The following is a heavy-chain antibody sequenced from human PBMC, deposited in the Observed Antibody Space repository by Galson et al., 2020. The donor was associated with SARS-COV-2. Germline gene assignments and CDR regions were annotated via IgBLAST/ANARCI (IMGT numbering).Heavy chain of an antibody. Sequence: SETLSLTCAVYGGSFSGYYWSWIRQPPGKGLEWIGEINHSGSTNYNPSLKSRVTISVDTSKNQFSLKLSSVTAADTAVYYCARGTYSSSWDGHKTFDYWGKGTLVTVSS. V-gene: IGHV4-34*01. CDR1: GGSFSGYY. J-gene: IGHJ4*02. CDR2: INHSGST. D-gene: IGHD6-13*01. CDR3: ARGTYSSSWDGHKTFDY.